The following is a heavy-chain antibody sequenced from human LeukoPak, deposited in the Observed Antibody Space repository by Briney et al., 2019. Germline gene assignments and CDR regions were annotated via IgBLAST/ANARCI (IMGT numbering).Heavy chain of an antibody. J-gene: IGHJ4*02. CDR2: IIPILGIA. Sequence: ASVKVSCKASGGTFSSYAISWVRQAPGQGLEWMGRIIPILGIANYAQKFQGRVTITADKSTSTAYMELSSLRSEDTAVYYCARGAYYDFWSGYYPTGRFDYWGQGTLVTVSS. CDR3: ARGAYYDFWSGYYPTGRFDY. CDR1: GGTFSSYA. D-gene: IGHD3-3*01. V-gene: IGHV1-69*04.